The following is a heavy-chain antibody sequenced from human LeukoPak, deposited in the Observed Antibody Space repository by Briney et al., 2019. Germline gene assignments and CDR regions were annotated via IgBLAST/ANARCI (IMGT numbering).Heavy chain of an antibody. D-gene: IGHD3-10*01. Sequence: PGGSLRLSCAASGFTFSSYAMSWVRQAPGKGLEWVSAISGSGGSTYYADSVKGRFTISRDNSKSTLYLQMNSLRAEDTAVYYCAKPLRFSEFYFDYWGQGTLVTVSS. CDR2: ISGSGGST. CDR1: GFTFSSYA. V-gene: IGHV3-23*01. CDR3: AKPLRFSEFYFDY. J-gene: IGHJ4*02.